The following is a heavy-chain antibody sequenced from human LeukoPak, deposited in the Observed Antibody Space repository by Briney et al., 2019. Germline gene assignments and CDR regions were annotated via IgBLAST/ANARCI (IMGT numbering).Heavy chain of an antibody. V-gene: IGHV3-48*04. Sequence: GGSLRLSCATSGFSFSSYTMNWVRQAPGKGLEWVSYISSSSSTIYYADSVKGRFTISRDNAKNSLYLQMNSLRVEDTAVYYCASGPTRAAAGTDEYFQHWGQGTLVTVSS. D-gene: IGHD6-13*01. CDR3: ASGPTRAAAGTDEYFQH. CDR2: ISSSSSTI. J-gene: IGHJ1*01. CDR1: GFSFSSYT.